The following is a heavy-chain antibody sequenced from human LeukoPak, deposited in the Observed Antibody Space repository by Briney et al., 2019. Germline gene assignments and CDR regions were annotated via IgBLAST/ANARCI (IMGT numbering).Heavy chain of an antibody. V-gene: IGHV1-18*04. D-gene: IGHD6-19*01. CDR3: ARVRSGWYYMDV. CDR2: ISAYNGNT. CDR1: GYTFTGYY. J-gene: IGHJ6*03. Sequence: GASVKVSCKASGYTFTGYYMHWVRQAPGQGLEWMGWISAYNGNTNYAQKLQGRVTMTTDTSTSTAYMELRSLRSDDTAVYYCARVRSGWYYMDVWGKGTTVTISS.